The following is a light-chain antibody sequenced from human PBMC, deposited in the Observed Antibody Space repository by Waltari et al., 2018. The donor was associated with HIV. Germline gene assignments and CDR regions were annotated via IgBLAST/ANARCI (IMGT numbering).Light chain of an antibody. J-gene: IGLJ3*02. CDR3: SSYAGSSTLWV. Sequence: QSALTQHASASEPPGQSITISCPGTGSDIGKYNLDSWYQQYPGKAPKLIIYEVNKRPSGVSSRFSGSKSGNTASLTVSGLQAEDEADYYCSSYAGSSTLWVFGGGTQLTVL. CDR1: GSDIGKYNL. CDR2: EVN. V-gene: IGLV2-23*02.